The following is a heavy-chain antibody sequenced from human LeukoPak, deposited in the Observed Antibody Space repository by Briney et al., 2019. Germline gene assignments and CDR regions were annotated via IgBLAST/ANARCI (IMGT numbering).Heavy chain of an antibody. CDR1: GYTFTSYG. J-gene: IGHJ4*02. CDR3: ARSLGDVVVVAALTPYYFDH. Sequence: ASVKASCKASGYTFTSYGISWVRRAPGQGLEWMGWISAYNGNTNYAQKLQGRVTMTTDTSTSTAYMELRSLRSDDTAVYYCARSLGDVVVVAALTPYYFDHWGQGTLVTVSS. CDR2: ISAYNGNT. V-gene: IGHV1-18*01. D-gene: IGHD2-15*01.